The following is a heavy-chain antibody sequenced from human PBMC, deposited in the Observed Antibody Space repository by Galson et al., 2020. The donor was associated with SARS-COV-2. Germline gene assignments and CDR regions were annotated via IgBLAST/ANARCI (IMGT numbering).Heavy chain of an antibody. CDR1: GFTFGDYA. CDR2: IRSKAYGGTT. Sequence: GESLKISCTASGFTFGDYAMSWFRQAPGKGLEWVGFIRSKAYGGTTEYAASVKGRFSISRDDSKSIAYLQMNGLKTEDTAVYYCTRANTYYYGSGSPKYYFDYWGQGNLVTVSS. CDR3: TRANTYYYGSGSPKYYFDY. J-gene: IGHJ4*02. V-gene: IGHV3-49*03. D-gene: IGHD3-10*01.